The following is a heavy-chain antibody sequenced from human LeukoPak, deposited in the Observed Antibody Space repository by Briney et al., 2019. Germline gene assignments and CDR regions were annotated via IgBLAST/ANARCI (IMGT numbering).Heavy chain of an antibody. V-gene: IGHV4-31*03. CDR2: IYYSGST. Sequence: PSETLSLTCTVSGGSISSGGYYWSWIRQHPGKGLEWIGYIYYSGSTYYNPSLKSRVTISVDTSKNQFSLKLSSVTAADTAVYYCARFYYGSGSFIIGFDPWGQGTLVTVPS. CDR3: ARFYYGSGSFIIGFDP. D-gene: IGHD3-10*01. CDR1: GGSISSGGYY. J-gene: IGHJ5*02.